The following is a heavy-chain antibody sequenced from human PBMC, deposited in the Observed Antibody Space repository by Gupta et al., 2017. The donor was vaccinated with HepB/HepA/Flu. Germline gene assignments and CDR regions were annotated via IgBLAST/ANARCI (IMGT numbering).Heavy chain of an antibody. D-gene: IGHD5-18*01. J-gene: IGHJ5*02. Sequence: QVQLQQWGAGLLKPSETLSLTCAVYGGSFSGYYWSWIRQPPGKGLEWIGEINHSGRTNYNPSLKSRVTISVDTSKNQFSVKLSSVTAADTAVYYCAREGETAMPPWYNWFDPWGQGTLVTVSS. V-gene: IGHV4-34*01. CDR2: INHSGRT. CDR1: GGSFSGYY. CDR3: AREGETAMPPWYNWFDP.